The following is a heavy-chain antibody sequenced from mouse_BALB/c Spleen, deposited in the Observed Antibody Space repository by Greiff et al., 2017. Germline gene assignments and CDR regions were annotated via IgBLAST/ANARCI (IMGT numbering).Heavy chain of an antibody. CDR2: IYPGNSDT. J-gene: IGHJ4*01. Sequence: VQLQQSGPELVKPGASVKMSCKASGYTFTSYWMHWVKQRPGQGLEWIGAIYPGNSDTSYNQKFKGKAKLTAVTSTSTAYMELSSLTNEDSAVYYCTRDGNYAMDYWGQGTSVTVSS. CDR1: GYTFTSYW. CDR3: TRDGNYAMDY. V-gene: IGHV1-5*01. D-gene: IGHD2-1*01.